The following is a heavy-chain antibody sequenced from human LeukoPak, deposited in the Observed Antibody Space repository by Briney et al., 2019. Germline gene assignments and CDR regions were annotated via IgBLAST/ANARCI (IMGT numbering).Heavy chain of an antibody. CDR2: VYISGIT. J-gene: IGHJ5*01. V-gene: IGHV4-61*02. D-gene: IGHD4-17*01. Sequence: SHTLSLTCTVSVRSISISNYYCSWIRRSAGKGLECLERVYISGITRYHTSLKSRPTIRVDPSQNQFSLKLSPVTAADTTLYYCARMPPFGYGDYGWFDSWGQGTLVTVSS. CDR1: VRSISISNYY. CDR3: ARMPPFGYGDYGWFDS.